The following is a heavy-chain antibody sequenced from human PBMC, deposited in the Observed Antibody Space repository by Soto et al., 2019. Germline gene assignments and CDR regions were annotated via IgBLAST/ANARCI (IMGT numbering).Heavy chain of an antibody. CDR2: MNPDGSKK. CDR1: GLTFRSHW. D-gene: IGHD2-2*01. J-gene: IGHJ4*02. CDR3: ARDPAFGAMDY. V-gene: IGHV3-7*01. Sequence: GGSLRLSCAVSGLTFRSHWMSWVRQAPGKGLEWVALMNPDGSKKFYVDSVKGRFTISRDNVKDSLYLQMDSLRAEDTAVYYCARDPAFGAMDYWGQGALVTVSS.